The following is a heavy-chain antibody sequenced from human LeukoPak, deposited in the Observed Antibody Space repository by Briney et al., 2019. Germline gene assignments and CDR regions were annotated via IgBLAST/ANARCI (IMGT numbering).Heavy chain of an antibody. V-gene: IGHV3-23*01. J-gene: IGHJ4*02. CDR2: ISGGGGST. CDR3: AKDSGFSGWANHFDY. D-gene: IGHD6-19*01. CDR1: GFTFSSYA. Sequence: PGGSLRLSCAASGFTFSSYAMSWVRQAPGKGLEWVSAISGGGGSTYYADSVKGRFTISRDNSKNTLYLQMNSLRAEDTAVYYCAKDSGFSGWANHFDYWGQGTLVTVSS.